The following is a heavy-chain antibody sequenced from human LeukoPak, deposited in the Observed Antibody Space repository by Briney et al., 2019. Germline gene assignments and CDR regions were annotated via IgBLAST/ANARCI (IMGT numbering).Heavy chain of an antibody. V-gene: IGHV4-59*01. Sequence: SETLPLTCTISGGSISTYYWSWIRQPPGKGLEWIAYIYYSGNANYNPSLKSRVTISVDTSKNQFSLKLSSVTAADTAVYYCARVGSGSFDYWGQGTLVAVSS. CDR3: ARVGSGSFDY. CDR1: GGSISTYY. D-gene: IGHD1-26*01. J-gene: IGHJ4*02. CDR2: IYYSGNA.